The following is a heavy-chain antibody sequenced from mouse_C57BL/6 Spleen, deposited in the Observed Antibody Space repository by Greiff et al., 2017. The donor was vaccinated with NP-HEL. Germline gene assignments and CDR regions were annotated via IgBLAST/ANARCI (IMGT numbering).Heavy chain of an antibody. J-gene: IGHJ2*01. CDR1: GFTFSSYA. CDR3: ARDQEYGNSWYYFDY. V-gene: IGHV5-4*01. D-gene: IGHD2-10*02. CDR2: ISDGGSYT. Sequence: EVQGVESGGGLVKPGGSLKLSCAASGFTFSSYAMSWVRQTPEKRLEWVATISDGGSYTYYPDNVKGRFTISRDNAKNNLYLQMSHLKSEDTAMYYCARDQEYGNSWYYFDYWGQGTTLTVSS.